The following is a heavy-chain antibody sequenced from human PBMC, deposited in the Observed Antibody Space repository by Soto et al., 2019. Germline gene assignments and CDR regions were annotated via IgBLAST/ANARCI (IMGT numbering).Heavy chain of an antibody. J-gene: IGHJ4*02. CDR2: ISGSGGST. D-gene: IGHD6-13*01. Sequence: GGSLRLSCAASGFTFSSYAMSWVRQAPGKGLEWVSAISGSGGSTYYADSVKGRFTISRDNSKNTLYLQMKSLRAEDTAVYYCAKDTQLVPYGFDYWGQGTLVTVSS. CDR1: GFTFSSYA. CDR3: AKDTQLVPYGFDY. V-gene: IGHV3-23*01.